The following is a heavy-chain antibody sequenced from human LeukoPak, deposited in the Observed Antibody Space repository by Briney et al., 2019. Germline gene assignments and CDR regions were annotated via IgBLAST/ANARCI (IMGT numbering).Heavy chain of an antibody. CDR2: IYTSGST. J-gene: IGHJ5*02. CDR3: ARRRTLYYYDSIGYSLSNWFDP. V-gene: IGHV4-4*09. D-gene: IGHD3-22*01. CDR1: GGSISSYY. Sequence: PSETLSLTCTVSGGSISSYYWSWIRQPPGKGLEWIGYIYTSGSTNYNPSLKSRVTISVDTSKNQFSLKLSSVTAADTAMYYCARRRTLYYYDSIGYSLSNWFDPWGQGTLDTVSS.